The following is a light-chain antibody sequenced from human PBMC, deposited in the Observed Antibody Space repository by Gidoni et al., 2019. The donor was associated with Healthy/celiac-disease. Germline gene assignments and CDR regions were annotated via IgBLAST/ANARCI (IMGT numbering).Light chain of an antibody. CDR1: QSISSW. CDR3: QQYNSYPYT. J-gene: IGKJ2*01. V-gene: IGKV1-5*03. Sequence: DIQMTQSPSTLSSSVGDRVTITCRASQSISSWLAWYQQKPGKAPKLLIYKASSLESGVPSRFSGSGSGTEFTLTISSLQPDDFATYYCQQYNSYPYTFGQGTKLEIK. CDR2: KAS.